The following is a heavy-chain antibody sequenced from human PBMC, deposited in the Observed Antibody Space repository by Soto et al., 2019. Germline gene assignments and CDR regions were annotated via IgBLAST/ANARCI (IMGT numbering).Heavy chain of an antibody. Sequence: GGSLRLSCAASGFTFRNYAMNWVRQAPGKGLEWVSFIHGDGAGTYYADSVKGRFTVSRDNSKNTLYLQMDSLRADDTALYYSAKDSIMRNGISDPFDIWGQGTMVTVSS. CDR2: IHGDGAGT. V-gene: IGHV3-23*01. CDR1: GFTFRNYA. D-gene: IGHD3-16*01. J-gene: IGHJ3*02. CDR3: AKDSIMRNGISDPFDI.